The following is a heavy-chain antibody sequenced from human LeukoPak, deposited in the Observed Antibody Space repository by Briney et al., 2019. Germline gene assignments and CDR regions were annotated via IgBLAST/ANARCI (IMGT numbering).Heavy chain of an antibody. CDR1: GFTVSSNS. V-gene: IGHV3-53*01. D-gene: IGHD4/OR15-4a*01. J-gene: IGHJ4*02. CDR3: GRRAGAYSHPYDY. Sequence: PGGSLRLSCTVSGFTVSSNSMSWVRQAPGKGLEWVSFIYSGTIHYSDSVKGRVTISRDNSKNTLYLQMNSLRAEDRAVYYCGRRAGAYSHPYDYWGQGTLVTVSS. CDR2: IYSGTI.